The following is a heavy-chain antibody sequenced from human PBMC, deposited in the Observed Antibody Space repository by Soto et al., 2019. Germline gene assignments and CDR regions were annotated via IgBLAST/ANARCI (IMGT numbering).Heavy chain of an antibody. J-gene: IGHJ4*02. V-gene: IGHV1-18*01. CDR1: GYTFTSYG. CDR3: ARDLAAGTCDY. D-gene: IGHD6-13*01. Sequence: QGQLVQSGAEVKKPGASVKGSCKASGYTFTSYGISWVRQAPGQGLEWMGWISAYNGNTNYAQKLQGRVTMTTDTSTSTAYMERRSLGSEDTSVCYCARDLAAGTCDYWGQGTLVTVSS. CDR2: ISAYNGNT.